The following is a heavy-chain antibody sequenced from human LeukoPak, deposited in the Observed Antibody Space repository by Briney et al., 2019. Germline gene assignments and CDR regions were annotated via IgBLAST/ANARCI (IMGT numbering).Heavy chain of an antibody. V-gene: IGHV4-59*01. J-gene: IGHJ5*02. CDR3: ARDGGSHWFDP. Sequence: SETLSLTCTVSGGSISSYYWSWIRQPPGKGLEWIGYIYYSGSTNYNPSLKSRVTISVDTSKNQFSLKLSSVTAADTAVYYCARDGGSHWFDPWGQGTLVTVSS. CDR2: IYYSGST. D-gene: IGHD3-16*01. CDR1: GGSISSYY.